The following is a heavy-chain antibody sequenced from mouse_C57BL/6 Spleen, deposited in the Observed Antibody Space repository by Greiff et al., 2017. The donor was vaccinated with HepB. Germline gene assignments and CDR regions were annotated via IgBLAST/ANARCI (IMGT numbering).Heavy chain of an antibody. CDR1: GYTFTSYW. J-gene: IGHJ3*01. CDR3: APMVTAY. D-gene: IGHD2-2*01. Sequence: QVQLQQPGAELVKPGASVKLSCKASGYTFTSYWMQWVKQRPGQGLEWIGEIDPSDSYTNYNQKFKGKATLTVDTSSSTAYMQLSSLTSEDSAVYYCAPMVTAYWGQGTLVTVSA. CDR2: IDPSDSYT. V-gene: IGHV1-50*01.